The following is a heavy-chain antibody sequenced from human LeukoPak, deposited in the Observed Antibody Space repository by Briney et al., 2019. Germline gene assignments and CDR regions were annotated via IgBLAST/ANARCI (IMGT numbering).Heavy chain of an antibody. V-gene: IGHV4-59*01. CDR1: GGSISSYY. D-gene: IGHD3-22*01. CDR2: IYYSGST. J-gene: IGHJ6*02. Sequence: SETLSLTCTVSGGSISSYYWSWIRQPPGKGLDWIGYIYYSGSTNYNPSLKSRVTISVDTSKNQFSLKLSSVTAADTAVYYCARDPKYYDSSGYYYSYYGMDVWGQGTTVTVSS. CDR3: ARDPKYYDSSGYYYSYYGMDV.